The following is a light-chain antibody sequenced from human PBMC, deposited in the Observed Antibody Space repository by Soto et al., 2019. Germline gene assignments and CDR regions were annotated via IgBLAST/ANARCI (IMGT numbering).Light chain of an antibody. Sequence: EIVMTQSPATLSVSPGERATLSCRASQSVRSNLAWYQQKPGQAPRLLIYGASTRATGIPARFSGSGSGTDFTLTISSLQSEDFAVYYCQQYNNWQQTFGQGTKVEIK. CDR1: QSVRSN. CDR2: GAS. J-gene: IGKJ1*01. V-gene: IGKV3-15*01. CDR3: QQYNNWQQT.